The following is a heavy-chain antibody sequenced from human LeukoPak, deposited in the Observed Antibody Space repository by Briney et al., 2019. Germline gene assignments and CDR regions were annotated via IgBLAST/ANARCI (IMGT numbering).Heavy chain of an antibody. CDR2: ISGSGGFT. D-gene: IGHD2-2*01. J-gene: IGHJ4*02. V-gene: IGHV3-23*01. CDR3: AKDRFGCSSTSCYSLDY. CDR1: GFTFSSYG. Sequence: GGSLRLSCAASGFTFSSYGMSWVRQAPGKGLEWVSAISGSGGFTYYADSVKGRFTISRDNSKNTLYLQMNGLRAEDTAVYYCAKDRFGCSSTSCYSLDYWGQGTLVTVSS.